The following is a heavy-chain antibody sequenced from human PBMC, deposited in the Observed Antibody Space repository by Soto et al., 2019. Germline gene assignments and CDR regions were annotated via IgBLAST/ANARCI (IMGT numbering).Heavy chain of an antibody. CDR1: GYSFTSYW. Sequence: GESLKISCKGSGYSFTSYWISWVRQMPGKGLEWMGRIDPSDSYTNYSPSFQGHVTISADKSISTAYLQWSSLKASDTAMYYCARQRDSSSSVASAGPMDVWGQGTTVTSP. J-gene: IGHJ6*02. D-gene: IGHD6-6*01. CDR3: ARQRDSSSSVASAGPMDV. V-gene: IGHV5-10-1*01. CDR2: IDPSDSYT.